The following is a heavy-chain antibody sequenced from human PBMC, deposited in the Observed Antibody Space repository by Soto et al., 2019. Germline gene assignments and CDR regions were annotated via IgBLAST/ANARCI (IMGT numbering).Heavy chain of an antibody. V-gene: IGHV1-58*01. CDR3: AAEGYSYGWDDYYYYGMDV. D-gene: IGHD5-18*01. Sequence: SVKVSCKASGFTFTSSAVQWVRQARGQRLEWIGWIVVGSGNTNYAQKFQERVTITRDMSTSTSYMELSSLRSEDTAVYYCAAEGYSYGWDDYYYYGMDVWGQGTTVTVSS. CDR1: GFTFTSSA. J-gene: IGHJ6*02. CDR2: IVVGSGNT.